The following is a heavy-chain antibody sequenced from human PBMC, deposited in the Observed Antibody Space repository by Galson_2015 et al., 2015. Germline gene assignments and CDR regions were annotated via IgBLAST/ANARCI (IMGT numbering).Heavy chain of an antibody. CDR3: TTGYSNTWHDHY. V-gene: IGHV3-15*01. CDR2: IKSKKDGGTT. J-gene: IGHJ4*02. CDR1: GFTFSSAW. Sequence: SLRLSCAASGFTFSSAWMNWVRQAPGKGLEWVGRIKSKKDGGTTDYAAPVKGRFTISRDDSENTLYLQMNSLKTEDAAVYYCTTGYSNTWHDHYWGQGTLVTVSS. D-gene: IGHD6-13*01.